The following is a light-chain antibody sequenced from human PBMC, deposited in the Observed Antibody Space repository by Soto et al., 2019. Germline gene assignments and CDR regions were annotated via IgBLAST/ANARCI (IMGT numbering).Light chain of an antibody. J-gene: IGKJ4*01. CDR1: QSVSSY. Sequence: EIVMTHSPATLSVSPGERATLSCRASQSVSSYLAWYQQKPGQAPRLLIYDASNRATGIPARFSGSGSGTDFTLTISSLEPEDFAVYYCQQRSNWPLLTFGGGTKVEIK. CDR2: DAS. V-gene: IGKV3-11*01. CDR3: QQRSNWPLLT.